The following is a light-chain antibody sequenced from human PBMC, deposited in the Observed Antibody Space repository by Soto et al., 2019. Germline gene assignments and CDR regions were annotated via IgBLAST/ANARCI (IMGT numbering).Light chain of an antibody. Sequence: DIQMTQSPSTLSASVGDRVTITCRASQSISSWLAWYQQKPGKAPKLLIYDASSLESGVPSRFSGSGSGTEFTLTISSLQTDDFATYYCQQYNSYRWTFGQGTKVDIK. V-gene: IGKV1-5*01. CDR2: DAS. CDR3: QQYNSYRWT. J-gene: IGKJ1*01. CDR1: QSISSW.